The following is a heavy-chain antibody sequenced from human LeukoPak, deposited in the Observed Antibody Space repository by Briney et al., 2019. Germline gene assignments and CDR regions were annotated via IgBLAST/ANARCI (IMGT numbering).Heavy chain of an antibody. D-gene: IGHD5-12*01. V-gene: IGHV3-21*01. CDR3: ARDLSYYSYGGYVG. Sequence: PGGSLRLSCAASGFTFSSNSMNWVRQAPGKGLERVSYISSSSSYIYYADSVKGRFTISRDNDKNSLCLQMNSLRAEDTAVYYCARDLSYYSYGGYVGWGQGTLVTVSS. CDR1: GFTFSSNS. J-gene: IGHJ4*02. CDR2: ISSSSSYI.